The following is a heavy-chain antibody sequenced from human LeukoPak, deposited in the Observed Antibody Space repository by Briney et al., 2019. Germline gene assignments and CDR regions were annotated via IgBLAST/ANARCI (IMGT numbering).Heavy chain of an antibody. CDR2: IKQDGSEK. Sequence: GGSLRLSCAASGFTFSSYWMSWARQAPGRGLEWVANIKQDGSEKYYVDSVKGRFTISRDNAKNSLYLQMNSLRAEDTAVYYCARDHGRGYDPENRFDPWGQGTLVTISS. CDR1: GFTFSSYW. V-gene: IGHV3-7*01. J-gene: IGHJ5*02. CDR3: ARDHGRGYDPENRFDP. D-gene: IGHD1-14*01.